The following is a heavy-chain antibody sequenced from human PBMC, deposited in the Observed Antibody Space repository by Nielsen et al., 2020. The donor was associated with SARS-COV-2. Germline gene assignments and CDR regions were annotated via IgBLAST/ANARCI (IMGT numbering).Heavy chain of an antibody. D-gene: IGHD4-17*01. Sequence: SETLSLTCTLSGGSVTSHYWSWIRQTPSKALEWIGSIFHSGTTHYNPSTSLKGRVTISVDTSHNQFSLRLTSVTAADTAVYYCARDYFGDYLDGFDIWGHGTLVTVSS. CDR1: GGSVTSHY. V-gene: IGHV4-59*02. CDR2: IFHSGTT. J-gene: IGHJ3*02. CDR3: ARDYFGDYLDGFDI.